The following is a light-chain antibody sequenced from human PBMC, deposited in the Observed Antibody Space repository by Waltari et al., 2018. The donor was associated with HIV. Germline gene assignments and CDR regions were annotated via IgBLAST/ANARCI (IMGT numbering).Light chain of an antibody. CDR1: TSNIGSNF. Sequence: QSVLTQPPSVSAAPGQKVTISCSGSTSNIGSNFVSWYQQFSETGPKLLMFDNEKPPTGIPDRVSGAKSGTSATLGLPGLQSGDEANYYCATWDNKLSALVIGGGTKVTGL. V-gene: IGLV1-51*01. J-gene: IGLJ2*01. CDR3: ATWDNKLSALV. CDR2: DNE.